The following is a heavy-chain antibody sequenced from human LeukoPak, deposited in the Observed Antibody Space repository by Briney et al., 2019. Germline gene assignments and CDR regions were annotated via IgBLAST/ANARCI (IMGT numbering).Heavy chain of an antibody. D-gene: IGHD2-2*03. CDR2: TYYSGTT. Sequence: PWESLSLTCTVSGGSVSNTYYYWAWIRQPPGKGLELIGSTYYSGTTHYTPSLKSRVTISVGTSKNQFFLKVTSVTASDTAVYYCARLGYCSSTSCTYWKFDSWGPGTLVTVSS. V-gene: IGHV4-39*01. J-gene: IGHJ2*01. CDR3: ARLGYCSSTSCTYWKFDS. CDR1: GGSVSNTYYY.